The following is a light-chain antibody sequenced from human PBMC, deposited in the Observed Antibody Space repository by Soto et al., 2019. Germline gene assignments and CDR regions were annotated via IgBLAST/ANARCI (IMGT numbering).Light chain of an antibody. J-gene: IGLJ2*01. Sequence: QSVVTQPPSMSAAPRQRVTISCSGSSSNIGKNAVNWYQPLPGKAPRLLVYYDDLLSSGVSDRFSGSKSGTSASLAISGLQSEDEADYYCAVWDDSLNGPVFGGGTKVTVL. V-gene: IGLV1-36*01. CDR3: AVWDDSLNGPV. CDR1: SSNIGKNA. CDR2: YDD.